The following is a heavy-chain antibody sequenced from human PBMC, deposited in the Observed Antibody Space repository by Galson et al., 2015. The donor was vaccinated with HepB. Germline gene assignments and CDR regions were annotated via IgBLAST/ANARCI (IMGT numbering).Heavy chain of an antibody. Sequence: SLRLSCAASGFTFSSYWMSWVRQAPGKGLEWVANIKQDGSEKYYVDSVKGRFTISRDNAKNSLYLQMNSLRAEDTAVYYCAREVRHIVVVIATHYYYYYMDVWGKGTTVTVSS. V-gene: IGHV3-7*03. J-gene: IGHJ6*03. D-gene: IGHD2-21*01. CDR3: AREVRHIVVVIATHYYYYYMDV. CDR1: GFTFSSYW. CDR2: IKQDGSEK.